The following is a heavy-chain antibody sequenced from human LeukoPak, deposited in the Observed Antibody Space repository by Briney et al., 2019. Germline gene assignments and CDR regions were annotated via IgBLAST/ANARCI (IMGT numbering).Heavy chain of an antibody. J-gene: IGHJ4*02. D-gene: IGHD2-21*02. Sequence: ASETLSLTCTVSGGSISSSSYYWGWIRQPPGKGLEWIGSIYYSGSTYYNPSLRSRVTISVDTSKNQFSLKLSSVTAADTAVYYCARHQRLLPEYYFDYWGQGTLVTVPS. CDR2: IYYSGST. CDR3: ARHQRLLPEYYFDY. V-gene: IGHV4-39*01. CDR1: GGSISSSSYY.